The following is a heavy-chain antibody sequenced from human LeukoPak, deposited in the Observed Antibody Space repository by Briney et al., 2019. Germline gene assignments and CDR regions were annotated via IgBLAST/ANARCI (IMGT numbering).Heavy chain of an antibody. V-gene: IGHV4-59*08. J-gene: IGHJ3*02. D-gene: IGHD3-22*01. CDR3: GRAPYYDSSGYYYWLDI. CDR2: IYYSGST. CDR1: GGSISSCY. Sequence: SETLSLTCTVSGGSISSCYWSWIRQPRTKGLEWSGYIYYSGSTNYNPSVNSRVTISVDTSKNQFSLRLSSVAPAGTAVDYCGRAPYYDSSGYYYWLDIWGEGTMVTVSS.